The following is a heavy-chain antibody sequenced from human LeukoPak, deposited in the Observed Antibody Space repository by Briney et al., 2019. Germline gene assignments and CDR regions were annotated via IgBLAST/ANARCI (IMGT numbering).Heavy chain of an antibody. CDR3: ARGPEAKIVVPTK. V-gene: IGHV3-48*01. D-gene: IGHD2-2*01. Sequence: GGSLRLSCAASGFTFRSYSMNWVRQAPGKGLEWVSYISSSSSTIYYADSVKGRFTISRDNAKNSLYLQMNSLRAEDTAVYYCARGPEAKIVVPTKWGQGTLVTVSS. CDR2: ISSSSSTI. J-gene: IGHJ4*02. CDR1: GFTFRSYS.